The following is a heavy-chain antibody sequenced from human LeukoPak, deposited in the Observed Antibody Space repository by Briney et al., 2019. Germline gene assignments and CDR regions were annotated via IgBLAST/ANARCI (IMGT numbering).Heavy chain of an antibody. J-gene: IGHJ4*02. Sequence: GGSLRLSCAASGFTFSSYAMHWVRQAPGKGLEYVSAISRNGGSTYYANSVKGRFTISRDNSKNTLYLQMGSLRAEDMAVYYCARTTSYVSSYYFDYWGQGTLVTVSS. CDR3: ARTTSYVSSYYFDY. V-gene: IGHV3-64*01. D-gene: IGHD3-16*01. CDR2: ISRNGGST. CDR1: GFTFSSYA.